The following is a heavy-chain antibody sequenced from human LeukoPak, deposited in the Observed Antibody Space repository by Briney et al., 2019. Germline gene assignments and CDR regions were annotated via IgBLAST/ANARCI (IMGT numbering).Heavy chain of an antibody. D-gene: IGHD6-13*01. V-gene: IGHV3-23*01. CDR1: GFTFSSYA. Sequence: PGGSLRLSCAASGFTFSSYAMSWVRQAPGKGLEWVAAISGSGGSTYYADSVKGRFTISRDNSKNTLYLQMNSLRAEDTAVYYCAKDRAVYGYSSSWIDYWGQGTLVTVSS. J-gene: IGHJ4*02. CDR3: AKDRAVYGYSSSWIDY. CDR2: ISGSGGST.